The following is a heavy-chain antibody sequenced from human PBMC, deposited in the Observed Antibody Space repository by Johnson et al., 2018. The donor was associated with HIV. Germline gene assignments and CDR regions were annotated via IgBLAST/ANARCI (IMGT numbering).Heavy chain of an antibody. V-gene: IGHV3-30*04. CDR2: ISYDGSNK. CDR3: AREESIVVVIAIQAFDI. CDR1: GFTFGTYA. D-gene: IGHD2-21*01. J-gene: IGHJ3*02. Sequence: VQLVESGGGVVQPGRSLRLACAASGFTFGTYAMHWVRQAPGKGLEWVALISYDGSNKYYADSVKGRFTISSDNSKNMLYLQMNSLRAEDTAVYYCAREESIVVVIAIQAFDIWGQGTMVIVSS.